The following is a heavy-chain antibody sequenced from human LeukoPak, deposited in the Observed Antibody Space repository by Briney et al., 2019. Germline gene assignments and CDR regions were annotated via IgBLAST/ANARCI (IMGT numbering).Heavy chain of an antibody. V-gene: IGHV3-23*01. CDR2: ICGSGGCT. J-gene: IGHJ4*02. Sequence: GGSLRLSCAAPGFTFNTYAIYWVRQAPGKGLEWVSGICGSGGCTYYADSVKGRFTISRDNSKNTVYLQMNSLTADDTAVYYCAKTTVGYSSGRYPGWPADCWGQGTLVTVSP. CDR1: GFTFNTYA. CDR3: AKTTVGYSSGRYPGWPADC. D-gene: IGHD6-19*01.